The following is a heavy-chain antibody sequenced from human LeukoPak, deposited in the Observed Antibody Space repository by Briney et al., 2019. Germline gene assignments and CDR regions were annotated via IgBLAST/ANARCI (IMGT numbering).Heavy chain of an antibody. Sequence: SETLSLTCAVYGGSFSGYYWSWIRQPPGKGLEWIGEINHSGSTNYNPSLKSRVTISVDTSKNQFSLKLSSVTAADTAVYYCASGSRYYFDYWGQGTLVTVSS. D-gene: IGHD1-14*01. V-gene: IGHV4-34*01. CDR1: GGSFSGYY. CDR3: ASGSRYYFDY. J-gene: IGHJ4*02. CDR2: INHSGST.